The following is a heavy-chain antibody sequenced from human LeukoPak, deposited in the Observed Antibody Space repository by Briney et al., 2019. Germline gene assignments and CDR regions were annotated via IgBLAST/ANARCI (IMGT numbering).Heavy chain of an antibody. CDR1: GFTFSSYA. CDR3: ANGWSPDY. CDR2: ISGNGGTT. Sequence: PGGSLRLSCAVSGFTFSSYAMSWVRQAPGKGLEWVSGISGNGGTTYYADSVKGRFTISRDNSKNTLYLQMNSLRAEDTAVYHCANGWSPDYWGRGTLVTVSS. V-gene: IGHV3-23*01. J-gene: IGHJ4*02. D-gene: IGHD2-15*01.